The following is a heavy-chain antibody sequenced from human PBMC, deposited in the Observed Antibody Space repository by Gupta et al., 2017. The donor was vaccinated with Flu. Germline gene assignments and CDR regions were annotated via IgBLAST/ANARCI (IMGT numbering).Heavy chain of an antibody. Sequence: VQLVESGGLLVKPGGSLRLSCAASGFPFSNAWMSWVRQAPGKGLEWVGRIKSRADGGARDYAAPVKGRFTISRDDSKNMLYLQMDSLKSDDSAVYYCTTDRRARESGGYYDAQFDYWGQGSLVTVSS. CDR2: IKSRADGGAR. D-gene: IGHD3-22*01. CDR1: GFPFSNAW. CDR3: TTDRRARESGGYYDAQFDY. V-gene: IGHV3-15*01. J-gene: IGHJ4*02.